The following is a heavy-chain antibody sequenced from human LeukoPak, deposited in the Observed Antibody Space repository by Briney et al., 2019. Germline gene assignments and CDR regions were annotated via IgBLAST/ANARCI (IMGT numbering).Heavy chain of an antibody. CDR3: ARGRYSSSLMSSYYYYGMDV. V-gene: IGHV4-34*01. D-gene: IGHD6-13*01. CDR1: GGSFSGYY. J-gene: IGHJ6*02. CDR2: INHSGST. Sequence: PSETLSLTCAVYGGSFSGYYWSWIRQPPGKGLEWIGEINHSGSTNYNPSLKSRDTISVDTSKNQFSLKLSSVTAADTAVYYCARGRYSSSLMSSYYYYGMDVWGQGTTVTVSS.